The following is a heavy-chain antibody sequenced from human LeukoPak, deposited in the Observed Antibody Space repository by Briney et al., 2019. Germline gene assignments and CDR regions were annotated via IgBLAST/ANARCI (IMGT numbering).Heavy chain of an antibody. J-gene: IGHJ6*03. D-gene: IGHD2-15*01. V-gene: IGHV1-18*01. Sequence: GASVKVSCKASGYTFTSYGISWVRQAPGQGLEWMGRISAYNGNTNYAQKLQGRVTMTTDTSTSTAYMELRSLRSDDTAVYYCARAYSRAYYYYYYMDVWGKGTTVTVSS. CDR2: ISAYNGNT. CDR1: GYTFTSYG. CDR3: ARAYSRAYYYYYYMDV.